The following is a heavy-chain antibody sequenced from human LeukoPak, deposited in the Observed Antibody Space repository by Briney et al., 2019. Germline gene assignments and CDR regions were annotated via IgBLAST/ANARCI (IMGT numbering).Heavy chain of an antibody. CDR3: AADPLWGDYGDHLGDHDAFDI. J-gene: IGHJ3*02. Sequence: SVTVSFTASGFTFTNSAVQWVRQARGQRLEWIGWIVVGSGNTNYAQKFQERVTITRDMSTSTAYMELSSLRSEDTAVYYCAADPLWGDYGDHLGDHDAFDIWGQGTMVTVSS. CDR2: IVVGSGNT. D-gene: IGHD4-17*01. CDR1: GFTFTNSA. V-gene: IGHV1-58*01.